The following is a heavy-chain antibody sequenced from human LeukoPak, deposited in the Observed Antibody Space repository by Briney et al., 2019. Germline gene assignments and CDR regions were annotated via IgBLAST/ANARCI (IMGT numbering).Heavy chain of an antibody. CDR3: ARDVGPTVQPTPVDF. Sequence: PGGSQRHSCAAPGFTFTSYSIIWVRPAPGERLEWISYINSASTTKYYADSVKGRFTISRDNVKNLLYLHMNSLRDEDTAVYYCARDVGPTVQPTPVDFWGQGTLVTVYS. CDR2: INSASTTK. CDR1: GFTFTSYS. V-gene: IGHV3-48*02. J-gene: IGHJ4*02. D-gene: IGHD4-17*01.